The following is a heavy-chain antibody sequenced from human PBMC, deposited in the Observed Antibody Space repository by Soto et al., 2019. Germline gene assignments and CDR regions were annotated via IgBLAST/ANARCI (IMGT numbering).Heavy chain of an antibody. CDR1: GGNFSNYA. V-gene: IGHV1-69*18. CDR3: AREGGDGYCWEGYGFFDL. D-gene: IGHD2-2*03. J-gene: IGHJ2*01. CDR2: FTPAFGTA. Sequence: QAQLVQSGAEMKKPGSSVKVSCKASGGNFSNYAIDWMRQTPGHGLEWLGTFTPAFGTANYPQKFQDRLTISADEPASTTFLELNNLRSEDAGLYYGAREGGDGYCWEGYGFFDLWGPGTLVTVSS.